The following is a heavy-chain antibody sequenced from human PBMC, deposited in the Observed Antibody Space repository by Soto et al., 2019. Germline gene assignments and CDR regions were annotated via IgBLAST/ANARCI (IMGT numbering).Heavy chain of an antibody. CDR1: GGSISSYY. J-gene: IGHJ4*02. D-gene: IGHD3-3*01. CDR3: ASTSERFLEWLSPKFDY. Sequence: SETLSLTCTVSGGSISSYYCSWIRQPPGKGLEWIGYIYYSGSTNYNPSLKSRVTISVDTSKNQFSLKLSSVTAADTAVYYCASTSERFLEWLSPKFDYWGQGTLVTVSS. V-gene: IGHV4-59*01. CDR2: IYYSGST.